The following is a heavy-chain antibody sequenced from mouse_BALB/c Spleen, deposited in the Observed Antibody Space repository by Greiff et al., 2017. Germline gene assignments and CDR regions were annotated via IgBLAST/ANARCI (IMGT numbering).Heavy chain of an antibody. J-gene: IGHJ2*01. V-gene: IGHV1-9*01. CDR1: GYTFSSYW. CDR3: ARGRDGYYIDY. D-gene: IGHD2-3*01. CDR2: ILPGSGST. Sequence: QVHVKQSGAELMKPGASVKISCKATGYTFSSYWIEWVKQRPGHGLEWIGEILPGSGSTNYNEKFKGKATFTADTSSNTAYMQLSSLTSEDSAVYYCARGRDGYYIDYWGQGTTLTVSS.